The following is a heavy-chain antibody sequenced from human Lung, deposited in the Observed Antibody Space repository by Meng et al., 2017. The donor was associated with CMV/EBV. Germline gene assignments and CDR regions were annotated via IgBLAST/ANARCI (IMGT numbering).Heavy chain of an antibody. Sequence: ASVXVSXKASGYAFTDYYIHWVRQAPGQGLEWMGWINPGIGGTNFAQKFEGRVTVTRDTSISTAYMELSRLRSDDTAIYYCARAYCSSHRCWGYYYGMDVWGQGTTVTVSS. D-gene: IGHD2-2*01. CDR3: ARAYCSSHRCWGYYYGMDV. CDR2: INPGIGGT. CDR1: GYAFTDYY. V-gene: IGHV1-2*02. J-gene: IGHJ6*02.